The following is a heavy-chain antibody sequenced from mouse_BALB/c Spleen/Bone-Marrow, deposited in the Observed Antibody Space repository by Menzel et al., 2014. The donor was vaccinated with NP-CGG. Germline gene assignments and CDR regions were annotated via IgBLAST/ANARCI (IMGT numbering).Heavy chain of an antibody. Sequence: QVQLQQSGAELMKPGASVKISCKATGYTFSSYWIEWVKQRPGHGLEWIGEILPGSGNTNYNEKFKDEATFTADTSSNTAYMQLSSMTSEESAVYYCAREGITTVVEMDYWGQGTSVTVSS. CDR2: ILPGSGNT. CDR3: AREGITTVVEMDY. CDR1: GYTFSSYW. D-gene: IGHD1-1*01. V-gene: IGHV1-9*01. J-gene: IGHJ4*01.